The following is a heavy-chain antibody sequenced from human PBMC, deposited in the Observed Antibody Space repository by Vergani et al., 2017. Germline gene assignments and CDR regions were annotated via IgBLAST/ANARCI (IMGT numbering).Heavy chain of an antibody. D-gene: IGHD2-2*02. J-gene: IGHJ4*02. Sequence: EVQLLESGGGLVQPGGSLRLSCAASGFTFSSYAMSWVRQAPGKGLEWVSVIYSGGSSTYYADSVKGRFTISRDNSTNTLYLQMNSLRAEDTAVYYCAKGCIVVVPAATPFDYWGQGTLVTVSS. V-gene: IGHV3-23*03. CDR1: GFTFSSYA. CDR3: AKGCIVVVPAATPFDY. CDR2: IYSGGSST.